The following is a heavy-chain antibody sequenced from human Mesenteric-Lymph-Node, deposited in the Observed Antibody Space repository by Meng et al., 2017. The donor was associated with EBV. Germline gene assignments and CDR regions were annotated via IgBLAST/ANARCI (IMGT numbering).Heavy chain of an antibody. CDR3: AKDEDSEGQLEH. CDR2: INPSGGAT. V-gene: IGHV1-46*01. D-gene: IGHD6-13*01. CDR1: GYIFSHYG. J-gene: IGHJ4*02. Sequence: QVQLVPSGGEVKKPWDSVKVSCKTSGYIFSHYGIDWVRQAPGQGLEWMGIINPSGGATNYAQKFQDRVTMTSDTSTSTVYLELSSLTSDDTAVYYCAKDEDSEGQLEHWGQGSLVTVSS.